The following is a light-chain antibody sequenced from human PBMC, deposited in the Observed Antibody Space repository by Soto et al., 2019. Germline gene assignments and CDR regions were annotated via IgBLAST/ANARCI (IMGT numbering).Light chain of an antibody. V-gene: IGKV3-20*01. CDR2: GAS. J-gene: IGKJ1*01. CDR1: HYFINTH. CDR3: QQYGSSPPTWT. Sequence: EIVMTQSPATLSVSPGERATLSCKASHYFINTHLAWYPHKPGQAPRLLSYGASSRATGIPDRFSGSGSGTDFTLTISRLEPEDFAVYYCQQYGSSPPTWTFGQGTKVDI.